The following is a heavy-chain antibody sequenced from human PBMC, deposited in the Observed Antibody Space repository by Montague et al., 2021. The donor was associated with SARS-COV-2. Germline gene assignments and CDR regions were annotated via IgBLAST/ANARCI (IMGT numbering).Heavy chain of an antibody. V-gene: IGHV6-1*01. CDR3: TSGREGNYNVMDV. J-gene: IGHJ6*02. CDR1: GDSVSSNSAT. CDR2: TYYRSKWYN. D-gene: IGHD1-1*01. Sequence: CAISGDSVSSNSATWNWVRQSPSRGLEWLGRTYYRSKWYNDYAVSLRGRVTIHPDTSKNQFSLQLNSVTPEDTAIYYCTSGREGNYNVMDVWGQGTMVTVSS.